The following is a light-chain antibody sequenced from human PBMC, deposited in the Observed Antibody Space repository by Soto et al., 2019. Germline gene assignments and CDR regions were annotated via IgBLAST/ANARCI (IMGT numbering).Light chain of an antibody. Sequence: DIQMTHAPSYLSASVGDRVTITCRASQSISRYLNWYQQKLGKAPKVLIYGASSLQTGVPSRFSGSGAGTDFTLTISSLQPEDFATYYCQQSYSIPITFGQGTRLEIK. CDR2: GAS. J-gene: IGKJ5*01. CDR1: QSISRY. V-gene: IGKV1-39*01. CDR3: QQSYSIPIT.